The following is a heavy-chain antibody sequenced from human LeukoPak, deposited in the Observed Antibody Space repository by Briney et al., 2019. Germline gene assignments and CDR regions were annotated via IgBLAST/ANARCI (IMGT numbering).Heavy chain of an antibody. Sequence: PSETLSLTCTVSGGSISSSSYYWGWIRQSPGRGLEWIGSIYYSGSTYYNASLKSRVTISVGTSKNQFSLKLNSVTASDTALYYCARRTPTFGAFDIWGQGTMVTVSS. CDR2: IYYSGST. CDR3: ARRTPTFGAFDI. V-gene: IGHV4-39*01. D-gene: IGHD3-16*01. CDR1: GGSISSSSYY. J-gene: IGHJ3*02.